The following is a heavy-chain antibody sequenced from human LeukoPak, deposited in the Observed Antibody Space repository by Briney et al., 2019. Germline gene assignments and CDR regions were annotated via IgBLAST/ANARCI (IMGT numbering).Heavy chain of an antibody. J-gene: IGHJ6*03. CDR2: INHSGST. Sequence: SETLSLTCAVYGGSFSGYYWSWIRQPPGKGLEWIGEINHSGSTNYNPSLKSRVTISVDTSKNQFSLKLSSVTAADTAVYYCARVPIRGYSYGYYYYYYMDVWGKGTTVTVSS. V-gene: IGHV4-34*01. CDR1: GGSFSGYY. D-gene: IGHD5-18*01. CDR3: ARVPIRGYSYGYYYYYYMDV.